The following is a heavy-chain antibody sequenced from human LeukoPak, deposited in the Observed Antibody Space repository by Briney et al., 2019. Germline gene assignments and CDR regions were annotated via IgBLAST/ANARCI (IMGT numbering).Heavy chain of an antibody. CDR2: LYYSGST. CDR3: ARLRGATVAHNWFDP. D-gene: IGHD6-19*01. Sequence: KASETLSLTCTVSGGSISGYYWSWIRQPPGKGLEWIGYLYYSGSTNYNPSLKSRVAISVDTSKNQCSLRLSSVTAADTAVYYCARLRGATVAHNWFDPWGQGTLVTVSS. CDR1: GGSISGYY. J-gene: IGHJ5*02. V-gene: IGHV4-59*12.